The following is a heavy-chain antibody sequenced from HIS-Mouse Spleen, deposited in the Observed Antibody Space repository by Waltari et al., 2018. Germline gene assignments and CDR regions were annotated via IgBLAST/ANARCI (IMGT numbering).Heavy chain of an antibody. CDR2: IYYSGST. V-gene: IGHV4-59*01. Sequence: QVQLQESGPGLVKPSETLSLTCTVSGGSISSYYWSWIRQPPGKGLEWIGYIYYSGSTHDNPSHGCPVTLSVDTSKNQFSLKLRSVTAAATAVYYCARAEGAARPFFYAFDIWGQGTMVTVSS. J-gene: IGHJ3*02. CDR3: ARAEGAARPFFYAFDI. CDR1: GGSISSYY. D-gene: IGHD6-6*01.